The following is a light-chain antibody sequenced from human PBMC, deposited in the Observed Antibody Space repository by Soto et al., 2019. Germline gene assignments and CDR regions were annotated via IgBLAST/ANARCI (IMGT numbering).Light chain of an antibody. J-gene: IGKJ5*01. V-gene: IGKV3-15*01. CDR2: GAS. CDR1: QSVGTY. CDR3: QQCSNWPLFT. Sequence: EIVMTQSPATLSVSPGERVTHSCRASQSVGTYLAWYQHKPGQPPRLLIYGASTRATGIPARFSGSGSGTDFTLTISSLQSEDFAVYFCQQCSNWPLFTFGQGTRLEIK.